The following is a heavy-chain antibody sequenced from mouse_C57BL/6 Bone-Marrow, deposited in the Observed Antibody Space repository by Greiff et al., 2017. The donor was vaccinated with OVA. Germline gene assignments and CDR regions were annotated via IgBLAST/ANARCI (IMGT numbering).Heavy chain of an antibody. Sequence: EVQLQESVAELVRPGASVKLSCTASGFNIKNTYMHWVKQRPEQGLEWIGRIDPANGNTKYAPKFQGKATITADTSSNTAYLQLSSLTSEDTAIYYCAPYYYGSSYVYYFDYWGQGTTLTVSS. J-gene: IGHJ2*01. CDR1: GFNIKNTY. CDR2: IDPANGNT. CDR3: APYYYGSSYVYYFDY. D-gene: IGHD1-1*01. V-gene: IGHV14-3*01.